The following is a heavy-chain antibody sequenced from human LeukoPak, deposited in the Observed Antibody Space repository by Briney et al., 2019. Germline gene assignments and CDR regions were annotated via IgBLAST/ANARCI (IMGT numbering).Heavy chain of an antibody. CDR1: GGSISSSSYY. CDR2: IYYSGST. Sequence: SETLSLTCTVSGGSISSSSYYWGWIRQPPGKGLEWIGSIYYSGSTYYNPSLKSRVTISVDTSKNQFSLKLSSVTAADTAVYYCARHEYTVMGIPSFDYWGQGTLVTVSS. J-gene: IGHJ4*02. D-gene: IGHD5-18*01. CDR3: ARHEYTVMGIPSFDY. V-gene: IGHV4-39*01.